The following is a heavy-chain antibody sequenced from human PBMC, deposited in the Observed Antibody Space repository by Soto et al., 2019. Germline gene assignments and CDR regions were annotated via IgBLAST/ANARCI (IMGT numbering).Heavy chain of an antibody. CDR2: IYYSGST. CDR3: ARTFHVLSYFDY. CDR1: GGSINSRGYY. J-gene: IGHJ4*02. Sequence: SETLSLTCSVSGGSINSRGYYWSWIRQLPGKGLEWIGYIYYSGSTNYNPSLKSRVTISVDTSKNQFSLKLSSVTAADTAVYYCARTFHVLSYFDYWGQGTLVTVSS. V-gene: IGHV4-61*08. D-gene: IGHD3-10*01.